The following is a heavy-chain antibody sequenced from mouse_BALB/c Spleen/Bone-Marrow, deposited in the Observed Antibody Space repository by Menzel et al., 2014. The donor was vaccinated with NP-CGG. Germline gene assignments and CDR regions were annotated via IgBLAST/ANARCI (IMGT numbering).Heavy chain of an antibody. CDR3: ARGGSTMITTFAY. D-gene: IGHD2-4*01. V-gene: IGHV1S137*01. CDR1: GYTFTDYA. J-gene: IGHJ3*01. Sequence: VHLVESGAELVRPGVSVKISCKGSGYTFTDYAMHWVKQSHAKSLEWIGVISTYYGDASYNQKFKGKATMTVDKSPSTAYMELARLTSEDSAIYYCARGGSTMITTFAYWGQGTLVTVSA. CDR2: ISTYYGDA.